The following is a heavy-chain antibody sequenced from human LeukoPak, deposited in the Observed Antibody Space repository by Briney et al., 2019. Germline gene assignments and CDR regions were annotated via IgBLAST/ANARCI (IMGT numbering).Heavy chain of an antibody. V-gene: IGHV3-48*03. CDR3: AGSAPYGYFDY. CDR2: ISSSGSTT. D-gene: IGHD3-10*01. CDR1: GFTFSSQE. Sequence: PGGSLRLSCAASGFTFSSQEMNWVRQAPGKGLEWDSYISSSGSTTYYADSVKGRFTISRDNAKNSLYLQVNTLRADDTAVYYCAGSAPYGYFDYWGQGTLVTVSS. J-gene: IGHJ4*02.